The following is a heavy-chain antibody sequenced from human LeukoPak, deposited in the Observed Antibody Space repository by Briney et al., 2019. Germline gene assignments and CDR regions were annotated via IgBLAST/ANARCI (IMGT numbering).Heavy chain of an antibody. V-gene: IGHV1-2*02. J-gene: IGHJ4*02. CDR1: GNTFTGYY. CDR2: INPNSGGT. Sequence: ASVKVSCKASGNTFTGYYIHWVRQAPGQGLEWMGWINPNSGGTNSAQQFQGRVTMTRDTSISTAFMELSSLTSDDTAVYYCAGGGVTGTPSPPDFWGQGTLVTVSS. CDR3: AGGGVTGTPSPPDF. D-gene: IGHD1-14*01.